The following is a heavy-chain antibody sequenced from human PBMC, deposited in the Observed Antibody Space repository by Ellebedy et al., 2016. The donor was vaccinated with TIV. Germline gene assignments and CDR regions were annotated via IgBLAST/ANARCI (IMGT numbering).Heavy chain of an antibody. CDR3: ARPRETYCGGDCPFDY. V-gene: IGHV1-46*01. CDR1: GYTFTGYY. Sequence: ASVKVSCKASGYTFTGYYMHWVRQAPGQGFEWLGIINPNGGGTTFAQKFQGRISMTRDTSTSTFDMELKGLTSEDTAVYYCARPRETYCGGDCPFDYWGQGTLVTVSS. D-gene: IGHD2-21*02. CDR2: INPNGGGT. J-gene: IGHJ4*02.